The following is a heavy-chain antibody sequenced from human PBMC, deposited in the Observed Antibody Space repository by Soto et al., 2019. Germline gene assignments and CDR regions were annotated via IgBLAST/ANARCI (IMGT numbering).Heavy chain of an antibody. CDR1: GGSISSYY. D-gene: IGHD6-13*01. Sequence: LSLTCTVSGGSISSYYWSWIRQPPGKGLEWIGYIYYSGSTNYNPSLKSRVTISVDTSKNQFSLKLSSVTAADTAVYYCARVYSSSWYPYNWFDPWGQGTLVTVSS. CDR3: ARVYSSSWYPYNWFDP. J-gene: IGHJ5*02. V-gene: IGHV4-59*01. CDR2: IYYSGST.